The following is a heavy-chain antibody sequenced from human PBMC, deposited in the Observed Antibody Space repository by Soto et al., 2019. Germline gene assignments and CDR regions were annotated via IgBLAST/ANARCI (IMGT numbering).Heavy chain of an antibody. Sequence: SETLSLTCSVSGGSVSSNNYYWIWMRQPPAKGLEWIGYISYSGSTNYNPSLKSRVTISVDTSKNQISLKLTSVTAADTAVYYCARDSCSGGSCYSDYWGQGTLVTVSS. CDR2: ISYSGST. V-gene: IGHV4-61*01. J-gene: IGHJ4*02. CDR3: ARDSCSGGSCYSDY. D-gene: IGHD2-15*01. CDR1: GGSVSSNNYY.